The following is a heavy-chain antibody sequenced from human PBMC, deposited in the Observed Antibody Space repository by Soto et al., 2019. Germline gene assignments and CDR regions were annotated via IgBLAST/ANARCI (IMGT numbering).Heavy chain of an antibody. V-gene: IGHV3-21*04. CDR1: GFTFSTYS. J-gene: IGHJ6*02. D-gene: IGHD1-7*01. Sequence: PGGYLRLSCVGSGFTFSTYSINWVRQAPGKGLEWVSSISSRSDIYYADSVKGRFTISRDNAKNTLYLQMNSLRAEDTAVYYCAKDVFLRYNCNYVDPYYYGMAVRGQGTTVTVS. CDR2: ISSRSDI. CDR3: AKDVFLRYNCNYVDPYYYGMAV.